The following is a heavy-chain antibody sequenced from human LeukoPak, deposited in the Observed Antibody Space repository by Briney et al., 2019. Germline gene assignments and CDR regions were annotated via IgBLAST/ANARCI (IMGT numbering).Heavy chain of an antibody. CDR3: AKDSEGGVVAFDI. J-gene: IGHJ3*02. Sequence: PGGSLRLSCAASGFTFYDYAMHWVRQAPGKGLEWVSGISWNSGSIGYADSVKGRFTISRDNAKNSLYLQMNSLRAEDTALYYCAKDSEGGVVAFDIWGQGTMVTVSS. D-gene: IGHD3-10*01. CDR1: GFTFYDYA. CDR2: ISWNSGSI. V-gene: IGHV3-9*01.